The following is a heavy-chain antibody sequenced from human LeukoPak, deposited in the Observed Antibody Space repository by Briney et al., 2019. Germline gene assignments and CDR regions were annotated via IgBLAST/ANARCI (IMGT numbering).Heavy chain of an antibody. CDR1: GFTFSSYA. J-gene: IGHJ6*02. Sequence: PGRSLRLSCAASGFTFSSYAMHWVRQAPGKGLEWVAVVSYDGSTKYYADSVKGRFTISRDNSKNKLYLQMNSLRGEDTAVYYCARDEYYYRAGSFVHYGMDVWGQGTTVTVSS. CDR3: ARDEYYYRAGSFVHYGMDV. D-gene: IGHD3-10*01. CDR2: VSYDGSTK. V-gene: IGHV3-30-3*01.